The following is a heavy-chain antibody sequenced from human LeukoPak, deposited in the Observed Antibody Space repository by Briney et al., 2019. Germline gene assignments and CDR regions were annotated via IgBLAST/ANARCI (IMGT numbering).Heavy chain of an antibody. CDR1: GYTFTSYA. Sequence: ASVKVSCKASGYTFTSYAIHWVRQAPGQRLEWMGWISAGNGNTKYSQNFQGRVTFISNTSATTAFMELSSLRSEDAAVYYCARGRPWEDNTYYYGMDVWGQGTTVTVSS. J-gene: IGHJ6*02. CDR3: ARGRPWEDNTYYYGMDV. D-gene: IGHD1-1*01. CDR2: ISAGNGNT. V-gene: IGHV1-3*01.